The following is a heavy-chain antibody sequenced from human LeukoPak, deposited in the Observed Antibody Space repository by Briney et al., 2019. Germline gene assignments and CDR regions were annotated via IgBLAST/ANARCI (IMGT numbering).Heavy chain of an antibody. CDR2: INHSGST. J-gene: IGHJ4*02. CDR1: GGSLSGYY. V-gene: IGHV4-34*01. CDR3: ARVNDLGPELLVGYFDY. Sequence: SETLSLTCAVYGGSLSGYYWSWIRQPPGKGLEWIGEINHSGSTNYNPSLKSRVTISVDTSKNQFSLKLSSVTAADTAVFYCARVNDLGPELLVGYFDYWGQGTLVTVSS. D-gene: IGHD1-26*01.